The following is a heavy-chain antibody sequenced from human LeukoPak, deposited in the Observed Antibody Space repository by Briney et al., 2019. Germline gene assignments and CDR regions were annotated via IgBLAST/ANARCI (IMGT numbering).Heavy chain of an antibody. CDR2: ISNSGST. J-gene: IGHJ5*02. CDR3: ARGEYYDILTGYYKKNWFDP. D-gene: IGHD3-9*01. V-gene: IGHV4-39*01. Sequence: SETLSLTCTVSGGSISSSSYFWGWIRQPPGKGLEWIGSISNSGSTYYNPSLRSRVIISVDTSNNQFSLKLTSVTAADTAVYYCARGEYYDILTGYYKKNWFDPWGQGTLVTVSS. CDR1: GGSISSSSYF.